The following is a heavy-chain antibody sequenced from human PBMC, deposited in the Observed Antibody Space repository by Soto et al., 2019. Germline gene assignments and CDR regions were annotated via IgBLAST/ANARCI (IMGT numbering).Heavy chain of an antibody. CDR1: GFTFSSYA. V-gene: IGHV3-23*01. Sequence: PGGSLRLSCAASGFTFSSYAMSWVRQAPGKGLEWVSAISGSGGSTYYADSVKGRFTISRDNSKNTLYLQMNSLRAEDTAVYYCAKGGSYYDFWSGYSIGLFDYWGQGTLVTVSS. D-gene: IGHD3-3*01. J-gene: IGHJ4*02. CDR2: ISGSGGST. CDR3: AKGGSYYDFWSGYSIGLFDY.